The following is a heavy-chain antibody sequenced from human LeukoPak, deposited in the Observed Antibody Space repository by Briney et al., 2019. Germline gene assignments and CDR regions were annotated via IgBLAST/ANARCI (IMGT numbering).Heavy chain of an antibody. D-gene: IGHD6-19*01. V-gene: IGHV4-39*01. J-gene: IGHJ4*02. CDR1: GGSISSSSYY. CDR2: IYYSGST. CDR3: ARFSSGWHRDY. Sequence: SETLSLTCTVSGGSISSSSYYWGWIRQPPGKGLEWIGSIYYSGSTYYNPSLKSRVTISVDTSKNQFSLKLSSVTAADTAVYYCARFSSGWHRDYWGQGTLVTVSP.